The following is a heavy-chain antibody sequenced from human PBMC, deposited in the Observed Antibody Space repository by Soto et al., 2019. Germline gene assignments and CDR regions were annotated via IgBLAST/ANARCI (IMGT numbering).Heavy chain of an antibody. CDR3: ASLRRGYSYGYIGDY. D-gene: IGHD5-18*01. V-gene: IGHV3-30-3*01. CDR1: GFTFSSYA. J-gene: IGHJ4*02. CDR2: ISYDGSNK. Sequence: QVQLVESGGGVVQPGRSLRLSCAASGFTFSSYAMHWVRQAPGKGLEWVAVISYDGSNKYYADSVKGRFTISRDNTKNMKNQEMNSKRPHDTAVYYCASLRRGYSYGYIGDYWGQGTLVTVSS.